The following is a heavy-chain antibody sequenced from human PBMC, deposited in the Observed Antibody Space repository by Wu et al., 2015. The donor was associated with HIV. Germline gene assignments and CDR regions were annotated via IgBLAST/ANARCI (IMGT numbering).Heavy chain of an antibody. D-gene: IGHD6-13*01. CDR3: AREDTGYSSSWYSGWFDP. Sequence: QVQLVQSGAEVKKPGSSVKVSCKASGGTFSSYAISWVRQAPGQGLEWMGGIIPIFGTANYAQKFQGRVTITTDESTSTAYMELSSLRSEDTAVYYCAREDTGYSSSWYSGWFDPVGPGNPGHRLL. J-gene: IGHJ5*02. CDR1: GGTFSSYA. CDR2: IIPIFGTA. V-gene: IGHV1-69*05.